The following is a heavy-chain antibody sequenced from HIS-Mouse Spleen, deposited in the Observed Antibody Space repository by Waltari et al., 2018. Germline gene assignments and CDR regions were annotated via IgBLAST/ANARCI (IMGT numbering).Heavy chain of an antibody. Sequence: QVQLQESGPGLVKPSETLSLTCTASGGCISSYYWRWIRQPAGKGLEWIGRIYTSGSTNYNPSLKSRVTMSVDTSKNQFSLKLSSVTAADTAVYYCARDGLGGSYYFDYWGQGTLVTVSS. CDR1: GGCISSYY. D-gene: IGHD1-26*01. J-gene: IGHJ4*02. CDR2: IYTSGST. CDR3: ARDGLGGSYYFDY. V-gene: IGHV4-4*07.